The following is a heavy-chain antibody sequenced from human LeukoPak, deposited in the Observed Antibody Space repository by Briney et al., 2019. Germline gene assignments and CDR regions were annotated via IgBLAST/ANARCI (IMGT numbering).Heavy chain of an antibody. CDR1: GGSISSGAYY. J-gene: IGHJ4*02. CDR2: IYYSGST. Sequence: SETLSLTCTVSGGSISSGAYYWSWIRQPPGKGLEWIGYIYYSGSTNYNPSLKSRVTISVDTSKNQFSLKLSSVTAADTAVYYCARAGGSYYNPTDFDYWGQGTLVTVSS. CDR3: ARAGGSYYNPTDFDY. D-gene: IGHD3-10*01. V-gene: IGHV4-61*08.